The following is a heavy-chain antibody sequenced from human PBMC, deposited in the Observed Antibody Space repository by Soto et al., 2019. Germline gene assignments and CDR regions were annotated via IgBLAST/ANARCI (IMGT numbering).Heavy chain of an antibody. D-gene: IGHD6-13*01. J-gene: IGHJ4*02. Sequence: EXSVKVSFKASGYTFTSYDMHWLRHAPGQGLEWMGIINPSGGSTSYAQKFQGRVTMTRDTSTSTVYMELSSLRSEDTAVYYCARVNSSSWHYFDYWGQGTLVTVSS. V-gene: IGHV1-46*01. CDR3: ARVNSSSWHYFDY. CDR2: INPSGGST. CDR1: GYTFTSYD.